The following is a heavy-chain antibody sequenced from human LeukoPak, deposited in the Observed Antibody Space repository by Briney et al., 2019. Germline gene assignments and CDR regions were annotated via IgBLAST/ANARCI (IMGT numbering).Heavy chain of an antibody. V-gene: IGHV3-23*01. CDR2: INGDGDAT. CDR1: GFTFSSYA. CDR3: ARCTASCYANAFDV. J-gene: IGHJ3*01. Sequence: TGGSLRLSCAASGFTFSSYAMSWVRQAPGKGLEWVSAINGDGDATEYADSVKGRFTISRDNSKNTLFLQMNSLRPEDTAVYYCARCTASCYANAFDVWGQGTLLTVSS. D-gene: IGHD2-2*01.